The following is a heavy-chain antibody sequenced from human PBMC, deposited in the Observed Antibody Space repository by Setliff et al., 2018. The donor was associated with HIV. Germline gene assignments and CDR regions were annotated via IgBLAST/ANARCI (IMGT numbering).Heavy chain of an antibody. CDR3: ARYSESYRSGWYLGAHWFDP. V-gene: IGHV1-46*01. Sequence: ASVKVSCTASGYTFTSYYMPWVRQAPGPGLEWMGIIKPSGGSTRYAQKFQGRVTITRDPSASTDYMERSSLASEDTAVYYCARYSESYRSGWYLGAHWFDPWGQGTLVTVSS. J-gene: IGHJ5*02. CDR2: IKPSGGST. CDR1: GYTFTSYY. D-gene: IGHD6-19*01.